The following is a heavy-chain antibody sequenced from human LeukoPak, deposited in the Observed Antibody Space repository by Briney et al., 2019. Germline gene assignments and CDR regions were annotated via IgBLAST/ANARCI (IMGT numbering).Heavy chain of an antibody. Sequence: GASVKVSCKASVYTLTSYGISWVRQAPRQGREWMGWISAYNGNTNYAQKLQGRVTMTTDTSTSTAYMELRSLRSDDTAVYYCARGPTLRIDCSGGSCYGTWVAGVDYWGQGTLVTVSS. CDR1: VYTLTSYG. CDR3: ARGPTLRIDCSGGSCYGTWVAGVDY. V-gene: IGHV1-18*01. D-gene: IGHD2-15*01. J-gene: IGHJ4*02. CDR2: ISAYNGNT.